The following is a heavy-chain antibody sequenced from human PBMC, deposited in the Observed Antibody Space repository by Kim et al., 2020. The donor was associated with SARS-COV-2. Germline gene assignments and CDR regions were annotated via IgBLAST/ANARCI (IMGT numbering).Heavy chain of an antibody. D-gene: IGHD3-22*01. Sequence: SETLSLTCTVSGGSISSGSYYWSWIRQPAGKGLEWIGRIYTSGSTNYNPSLKSRVTISVDTSKNQFSLKLSSVTAADTAVYYCARGSDYYDSSGYYYDAFDIWGQGTMVTVSS. CDR2: IYTSGST. CDR1: GGSISSGSYY. CDR3: ARGSDYYDSSGYYYDAFDI. V-gene: IGHV4-61*02. J-gene: IGHJ3*02.